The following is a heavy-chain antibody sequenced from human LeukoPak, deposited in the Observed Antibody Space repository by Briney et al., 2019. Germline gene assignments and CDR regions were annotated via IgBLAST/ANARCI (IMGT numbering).Heavy chain of an antibody. Sequence: ASVKVSCKASGYTFTNYAIHWVRQAPGQGLEWMGWINAGNGNTRYSQKLQDRVTITRDTSANTVYMELSSLRSEDTAVYYCARGAHDYGDYYYGMDVWGPGTTVTVSS. CDR3: ARGAHDYGDYYYGMDV. D-gene: IGHD4-17*01. J-gene: IGHJ6*02. CDR2: INAGNGNT. CDR1: GYTFTNYA. V-gene: IGHV1-3*01.